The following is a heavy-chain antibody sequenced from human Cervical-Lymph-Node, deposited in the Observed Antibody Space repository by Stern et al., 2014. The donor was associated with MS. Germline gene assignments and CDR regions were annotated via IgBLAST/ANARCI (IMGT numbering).Heavy chain of an antibody. Sequence: VQLVESGAEVKKPGASVKVSCKASGYSFTAYYMHWVRQAPGQGLEWMGWIGPNSGGTKSAQNFQGRVTMTRDTSISTFYMELSGLTSDDTAVFYCARERHSMDVWGQGTTVTVSS. CDR2: IGPNSGGT. J-gene: IGHJ6*02. CDR3: ARERHSMDV. V-gene: IGHV1-2*02. CDR1: GYSFTAYY.